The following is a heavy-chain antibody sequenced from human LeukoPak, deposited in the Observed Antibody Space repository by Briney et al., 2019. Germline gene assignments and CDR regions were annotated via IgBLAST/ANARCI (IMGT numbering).Heavy chain of an antibody. CDR3: VRGNYDNRGYSNAFDI. D-gene: IGHD3-22*01. V-gene: IGHV4-59*01. J-gene: IGHJ3*02. CDR2: IYYNGNT. Sequence: PSGTLSLTCTVSGASISSSYWSWIRQPPGKRLEWIGYIYYNGNTNSNPSLKSRVTISADTSKNRFSLKLSSVTAADTDIYYCVRGNYDNRGYSNAFDIWGQGTMVTVSS. CDR1: GASISSSY.